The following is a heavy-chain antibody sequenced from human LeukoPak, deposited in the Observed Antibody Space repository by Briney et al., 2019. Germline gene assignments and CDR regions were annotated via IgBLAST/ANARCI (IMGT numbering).Heavy chain of an antibody. CDR2: INPSGGST. V-gene: IGHV1-46*01. CDR3: ARDFVGYYFDY. D-gene: IGHD1-26*01. CDR1: GYTFTSYY. J-gene: IGHJ4*02. Sequence: GASVKVSCKASGYTFTSYYMHWVRQAPGQGLEWMGIINPSGGSTSYAQKFQGRVTMTRDTSTSTVSMELSSLRSEDTAVYYCARDFVGYYFDYWGQGTLVTVSS.